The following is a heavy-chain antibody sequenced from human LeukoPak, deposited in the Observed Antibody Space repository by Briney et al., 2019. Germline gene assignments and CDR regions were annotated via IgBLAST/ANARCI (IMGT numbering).Heavy chain of an antibody. Sequence: ASVKVSCKASGYTFTSYGISWVRQAPGQGLEWMGWISAYNGNTNYAQKLQGRITMTTDTSTSTAYMELRSLRSDDTAVYYCARDIYSSNWYSYYGMDVWGQGTTVTVSS. V-gene: IGHV1-18*01. CDR2: ISAYNGNT. CDR3: ARDIYSSNWYSYYGMDV. CDR1: GYTFTSYG. D-gene: IGHD6-13*01. J-gene: IGHJ6*02.